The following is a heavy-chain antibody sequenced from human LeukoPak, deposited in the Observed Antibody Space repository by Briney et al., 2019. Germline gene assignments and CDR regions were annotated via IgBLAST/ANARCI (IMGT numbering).Heavy chain of an antibody. CDR1: GGSISSYY. D-gene: IGHD5-24*01. V-gene: IGHV4-59*01. CDR2: IYYSGST. J-gene: IGHJ5*02. Sequence: ASETLSLSCTVSGGSISSYYWSWIRQPAGKGLEWIGYIYYSGSTNYNPSLKSRVTISVDASKNQFSLKLSSVTAADTAVYYCARESGDGYNTAWGQGTLVTVSS. CDR3: ARESGDGYNTA.